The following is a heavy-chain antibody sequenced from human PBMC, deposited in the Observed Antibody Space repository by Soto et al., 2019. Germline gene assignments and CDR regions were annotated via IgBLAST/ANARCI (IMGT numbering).Heavy chain of an antibody. CDR3: ARGGSGAFYLDS. CDR2: INGDGSTT. V-gene: IGHV3-74*01. Sequence: EVQLVESGGGLVQPGGSLRLSCAASGFTFNSYWIHWVRRAPGEGLVWVSRINGDGSTTNYADSVKGRFASSRDNAKNTLYLQMNSLRAEDTAVYYCARGGSGAFYLDSWGQGTLVTVSS. J-gene: IGHJ4*02. D-gene: IGHD3-10*01. CDR1: GFTFNSYW.